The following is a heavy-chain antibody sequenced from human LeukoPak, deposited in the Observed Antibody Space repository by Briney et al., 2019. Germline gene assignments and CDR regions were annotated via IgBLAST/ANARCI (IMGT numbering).Heavy chain of an antibody. Sequence: ASVKVSCKVSGYTLTELSMHWVRQAPGKGLEWMGGFDPEDGETIYAQKFQGRVTMTEDTSTDTAYMELSSLRSEDTAVYYCARGTSTVGANVWFDPWGQGTLVTVSS. D-gene: IGHD1-26*01. J-gene: IGHJ5*02. CDR3: ARGTSTVGANVWFDP. V-gene: IGHV1-24*01. CDR2: FDPEDGET. CDR1: GYTLTELS.